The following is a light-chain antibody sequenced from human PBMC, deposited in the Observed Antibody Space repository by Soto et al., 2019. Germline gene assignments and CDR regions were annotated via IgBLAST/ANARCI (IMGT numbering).Light chain of an antibody. CDR2: GIS. CDR3: QQYGRSPLT. V-gene: IGKV3-20*01. J-gene: IGKJ4*01. CDR1: QRVNSNY. Sequence: IVLTQSPRTLSVSPGERATLSSWASQRVNSNYLAWYQQKNGQAPRLVIYGISKRATDIPDRFSGSGYGTDFNLTIIRLEPEDFAVYYCQQYGRSPLTFGGGTKVDIK.